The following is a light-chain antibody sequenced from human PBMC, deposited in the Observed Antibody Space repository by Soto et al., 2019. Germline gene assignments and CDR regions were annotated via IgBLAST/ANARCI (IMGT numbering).Light chain of an antibody. CDR3: ATWDDSLSGVE. V-gene: IGLV1-44*01. CDR1: SSNIGRNT. J-gene: IGLJ3*02. Sequence: QSVLTQPPSASGTPGQRVTIPCSGSSSNIGRNTVKWYQRLPGAAPRLLVYRNNQRPSGVPDRFSGSKSGTSASLAISGLQSEDEADYYCATWDDSLSGVEFGGGTKLTVL. CDR2: RNN.